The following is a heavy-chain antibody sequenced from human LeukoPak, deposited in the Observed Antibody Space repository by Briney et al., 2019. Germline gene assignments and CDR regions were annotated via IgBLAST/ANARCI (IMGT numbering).Heavy chain of an antibody. CDR2: INRDGSEK. D-gene: IGHD6-13*01. J-gene: IGHJ4*02. CDR1: GFSFTSYW. V-gene: IGHV3-7*01. Sequence: PGGSLRLSCAASGFSFTSYWMSWVRQAPGQGLEWVANINRDGSEKYYVDSVKGRFTISRDNGKNSLYLQMNSLRAEDTAVYFCARDGSNPYFDYWGQGSPVTVSS. CDR3: ARDGSNPYFDY.